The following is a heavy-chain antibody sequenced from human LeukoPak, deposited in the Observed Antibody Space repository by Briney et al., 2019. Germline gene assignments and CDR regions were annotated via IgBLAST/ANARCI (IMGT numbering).Heavy chain of an antibody. Sequence: PSETLSLTCAVYGGSFSGYYWSWIRQPPGKGLEWIGEINHSGSTNYNPSLKSRVTMSVDTSKNQFSLKLSSVTAADTAVYYCARGGMVRGVIQARVGYWGQGTLVTVSS. CDR3: ARGGMVRGVIQARVGY. J-gene: IGHJ4*02. V-gene: IGHV4-34*01. CDR1: GGSFSGYY. CDR2: INHSGST. D-gene: IGHD3-10*01.